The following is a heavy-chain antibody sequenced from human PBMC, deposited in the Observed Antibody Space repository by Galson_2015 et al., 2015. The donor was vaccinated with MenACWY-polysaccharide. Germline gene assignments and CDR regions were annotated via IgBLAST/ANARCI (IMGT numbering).Heavy chain of an antibody. Sequence: SVKVSCKASGYTFTDFYLHWVRQAPGQGREWMGWINPKTGNTYYAQKFQGRVTMTSDTSISTAYMQVKSDDTAMYYCARGKGGELAGRPSHHYFDFWGQGTLVTVSS. CDR1: GYTFTDFY. CDR3: ARGKGGELAGRPSHHYFDF. J-gene: IGHJ4*02. CDR2: INPKTGNT. D-gene: IGHD6-6*01. V-gene: IGHV1-2*02.